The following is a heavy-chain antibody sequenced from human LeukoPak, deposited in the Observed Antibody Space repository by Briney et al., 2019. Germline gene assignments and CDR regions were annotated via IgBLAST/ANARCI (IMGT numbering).Heavy chain of an antibody. CDR3: ARDRELRFLEWLPLDY. V-gene: IGHV1-18*01. CDR2: ISAYNGNT. D-gene: IGHD3-3*01. CDR1: GYTFTSYG. J-gene: IGHJ4*02. Sequence: ASVKVSCKASGYTFTSYGITWVRQAPGQGLEWMGWISAYNGNTNYAQKLQGRVTMTTDTSTSTAYMELRSLRSDDTAVYYCARDRELRFLEWLPLDYWGQGTLVTVSS.